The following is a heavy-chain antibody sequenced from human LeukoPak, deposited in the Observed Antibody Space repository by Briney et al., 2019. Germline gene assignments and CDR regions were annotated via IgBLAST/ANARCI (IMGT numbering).Heavy chain of an antibody. CDR3: ARDSITMTVVVGDLDY. CDR1: GFSFRDAW. J-gene: IGHJ4*02. CDR2: IKQDGSAK. V-gene: IGHV3-7*01. D-gene: IGHD3-22*01. Sequence: GGSLRLSCVASGFSFRDAWMNWVRQAPGKGLEWVANIKQDGSAKYYVDSVKGRFTISRDNAKNSLYLQMNSLRAEDTAVYYCARDSITMTVVVGDLDYWGQGTLVTVSS.